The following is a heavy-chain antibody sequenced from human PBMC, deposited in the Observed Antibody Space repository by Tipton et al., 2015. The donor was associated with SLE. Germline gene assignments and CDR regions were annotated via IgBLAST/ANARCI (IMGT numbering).Heavy chain of an antibody. CDR1: GFTFSDAW. CDR2: IKSKSDGGTT. V-gene: IGHV3-15*01. Sequence: QLVQSGGGLVKPGGSLRLSCAASGFTFSDAWMSWVRQAPGKGLEWVGRIKSKSDGGTTDYAAFVKGRFTISRDDSKNTLYLQKNSLKTEDTAVYYCTTGDFYWNFDLWGRGTLVTVPS. J-gene: IGHJ2*01. CDR3: TTGDFYWNFDL.